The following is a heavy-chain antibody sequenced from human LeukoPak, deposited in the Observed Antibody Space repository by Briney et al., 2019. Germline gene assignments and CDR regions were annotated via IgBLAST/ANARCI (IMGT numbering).Heavy chain of an antibody. D-gene: IGHD3-16*01. CDR2: IKQDGSEK. Sequence: GGSLGLSCAASGFIFSSYWMSWVRQAPGKGLEWVANIKQDGSEKYYVDSVKGRFTISRDNAKNSLYLQMNSLRAEDTAVYYCARGGYLITFGGVDYWGQGTLVTVSS. V-gene: IGHV3-7*04. CDR1: GFIFSSYW. J-gene: IGHJ4*02. CDR3: ARGGYLITFGGVDY.